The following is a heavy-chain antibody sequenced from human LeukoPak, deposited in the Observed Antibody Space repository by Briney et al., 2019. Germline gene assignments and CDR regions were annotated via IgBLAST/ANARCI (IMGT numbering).Heavy chain of an antibody. D-gene: IGHD2-2*01. CDR1: GGSFSGYY. J-gene: IGHJ4*02. CDR2: INHSGGT. CDR3: ARLKYQLPAYFDY. V-gene: IGHV4-34*01. Sequence: SETLSLTCAVYGGSFSGYYWSWIRQPPGKGLEWIGEINHSGGTNYNPSLKSRVTISVDTFKNQFSLKLSSVTAADTAVYYCARLKYQLPAYFDYWGQGTLVTVSS.